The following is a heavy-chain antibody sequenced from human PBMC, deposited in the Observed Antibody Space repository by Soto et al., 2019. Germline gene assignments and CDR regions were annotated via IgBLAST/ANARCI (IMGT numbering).Heavy chain of an antibody. J-gene: IGHJ6*02. D-gene: IGHD1-26*01. CDR2: IVGGSGNT. V-gene: IGHV1-58*01. CDR1: GFTFSPSA. CDR3: AARRSGLYAMDV. Sequence: MQLVQSGPEVKKPGTSVKVSCKASGFTFSPSAVQWVRQARGQRPEWMGWIVGGSGNTNYAQNSQERVIITRDMSTSTVYMELSSLRSDDTAVYFCAARRSGLYAMDVWGQGTTVTVSS.